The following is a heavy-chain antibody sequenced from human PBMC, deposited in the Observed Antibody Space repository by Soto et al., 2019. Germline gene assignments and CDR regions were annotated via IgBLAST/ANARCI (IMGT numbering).Heavy chain of an antibody. CDR3: AKDRSPYSSGWGDFDY. V-gene: IGHV3-9*01. Sequence: SLRLSCAASGFTFDDYAMHWVRQAPGKGLEWVSGISWNSGSIGYADSVKGRFTISRDNAKNSLYLQMNSLRAEDTALYYCAKDRSPYSSGWGDFDYWGQGTLVTVSS. D-gene: IGHD6-19*01. J-gene: IGHJ4*02. CDR2: ISWNSGSI. CDR1: GFTFDDYA.